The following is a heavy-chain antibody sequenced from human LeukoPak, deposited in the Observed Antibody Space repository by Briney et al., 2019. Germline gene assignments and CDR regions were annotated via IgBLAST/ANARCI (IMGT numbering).Heavy chain of an antibody. CDR2: ISGSGGST. V-gene: IGHV3-23*01. Sequence: PGGSLRHSCAASGFTFSSYAMSWVRQAPGKGLEWVSAISGSGGSTYYADSVKGRFTISRDNSKNTLYLQMNSLRAEDTAVYYCAKGHHYGSGSYPDYWGQGTLVTVSS. J-gene: IGHJ4*02. D-gene: IGHD3-10*01. CDR1: GFTFSSYA. CDR3: AKGHHYGSGSYPDY.